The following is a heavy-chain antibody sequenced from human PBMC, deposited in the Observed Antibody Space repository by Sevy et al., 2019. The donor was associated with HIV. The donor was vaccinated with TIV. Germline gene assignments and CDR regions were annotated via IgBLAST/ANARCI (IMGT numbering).Heavy chain of an antibody. CDR2: ISYDGSNK. J-gene: IGHJ4*02. V-gene: IGHV3-30-3*01. CDR1: GFTFSSYA. CDR3: YYPPEYGHSSYFDY. Sequence: GGSLRLSCAASGFTFSSYAMHWVRQAPGKGLEWVAVISYDGSNKYYAHSVKGRFTISRDNSKNTLYLQMNSLRAEDTAVYYCYYPPEYGHSSYFDYWGQGTLVTVSS. D-gene: IGHD4-17*01.